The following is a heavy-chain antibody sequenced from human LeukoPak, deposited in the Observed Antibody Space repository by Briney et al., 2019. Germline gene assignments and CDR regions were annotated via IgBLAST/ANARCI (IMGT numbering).Heavy chain of an antibody. J-gene: IGHJ4*02. Sequence: GGSLRLSCAASGFTFSSYAMSWVRQAPGKGLVWVAFILYDGTNKHYADSVKGRFTLSRDNSKNTLYLQMNSLRPEDTAVYYCAKSLGIAGTDNWGQGTLVTVSS. CDR1: GFTFSSYA. D-gene: IGHD6-13*01. V-gene: IGHV3-30*02. CDR3: AKSLGIAGTDN. CDR2: ILYDGTNK.